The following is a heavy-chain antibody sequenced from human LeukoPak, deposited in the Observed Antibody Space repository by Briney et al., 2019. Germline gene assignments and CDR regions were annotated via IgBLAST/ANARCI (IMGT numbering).Heavy chain of an antibody. Sequence: PGGSLRLSCAASGITFSDQYMEWVRQTPGKGLEWVGRTRSKVNNHTTEYAASVKGRFTISRDDSNNSLYLQMNSLKTEDTAVYYCARMTFGGMDFWGKGTTVTVSS. CDR3: ARMTFGGMDF. CDR2: TRSKVNNHTT. J-gene: IGHJ6*04. CDR1: GITFSDQY. V-gene: IGHV3-72*01. D-gene: IGHD3-16*01.